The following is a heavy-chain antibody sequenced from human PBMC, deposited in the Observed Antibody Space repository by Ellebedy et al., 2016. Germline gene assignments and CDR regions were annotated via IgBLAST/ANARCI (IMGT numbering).Heavy chain of an antibody. CDR2: VFYTGST. Sequence: SETLSLXXTVSGGSIGTYYWNWIRQPPGKPLEWIGYVFYTGSTNNNPSLKSRLTISVDTSKNQFSLKVSSVTAADTAVYYCARHEANWDDFDYWGQGTLVTVSS. CDR1: GGSIGTYY. V-gene: IGHV4-59*08. D-gene: IGHD7-27*01. J-gene: IGHJ4*02. CDR3: ARHEANWDDFDY.